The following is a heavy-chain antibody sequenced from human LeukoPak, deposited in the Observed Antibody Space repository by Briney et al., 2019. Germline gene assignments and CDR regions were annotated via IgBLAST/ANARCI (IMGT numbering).Heavy chain of an antibody. CDR1: GGTFSSYA. D-gene: IGHD4-23*01. CDR3: ARVGSGVNLYYFDY. J-gene: IGHJ4*02. CDR2: IIPILNIA. Sequence: SVKVSCKASGGTFSSYAISWVRQAPGQGLEWMGRIIPILNIANYTQKFQGRVTMTADKSTTTAYMELASLRSEDTAVYYCARVGSGVNLYYFDYWGQGTLVTVSS. V-gene: IGHV1-69*04.